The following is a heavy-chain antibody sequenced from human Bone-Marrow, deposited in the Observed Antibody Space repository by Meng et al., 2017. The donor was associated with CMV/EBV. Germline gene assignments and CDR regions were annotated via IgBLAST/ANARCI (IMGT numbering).Heavy chain of an antibody. CDR2: INPSGDTT. CDR1: GNTFSGFY. CDR3: ARDLRVAGYFDY. J-gene: IGHJ4*02. V-gene: IGHV1-46*01. D-gene: IGHD6-19*01. Sequence: ASVKVSCKASGNTFSGFYMHWVRQAPGQGLEWMGIINPSGDTTTYAQKFQGRVTMTRDTSTSTVYMELSSLRSEDTAMYFCARDLRVAGYFDYWGQGTLVTVSS.